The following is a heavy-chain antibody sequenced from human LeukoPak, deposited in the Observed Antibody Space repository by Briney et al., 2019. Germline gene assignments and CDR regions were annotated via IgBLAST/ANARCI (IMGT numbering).Heavy chain of an antibody. Sequence: ASVKVSCKASGYTFTGYYMHWVRQAPGQGLEWMGWINPNSGGTNYAQKFQGWVTMTRDTSISTAYMELSRLRSDDTAVYYCARSWDSSSWSDAFDIWGQGTMVTVSS. J-gene: IGHJ3*02. CDR2: INPNSGGT. CDR1: GYTFTGYY. D-gene: IGHD6-13*01. V-gene: IGHV1-2*04. CDR3: ARSWDSSSWSDAFDI.